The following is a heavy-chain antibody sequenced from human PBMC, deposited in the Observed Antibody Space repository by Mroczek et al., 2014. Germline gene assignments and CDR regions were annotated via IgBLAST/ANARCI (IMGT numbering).Heavy chain of an antibody. Sequence: QVQLQESGAGLLKPSETLSLTCAVYGGSFSGYYWSWIRQPPGKGLEWIGEINHSGSTNYNPSLKSRVTISVDTSKNQFSLKLSSVTAADTAVYYCARWGLVGATSGQDYYYYGMDVWGQGTTVTVSS. CDR2: INHSGST. J-gene: IGHJ6*02. D-gene: IGHD1-26*01. CDR1: GGSFSGYY. V-gene: IGHV4-34*01. CDR3: ARWGLVGATSGQDYYYYGMDV.